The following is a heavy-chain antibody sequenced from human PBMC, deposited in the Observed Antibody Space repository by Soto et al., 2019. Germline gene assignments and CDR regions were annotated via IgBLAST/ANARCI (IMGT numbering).Heavy chain of an antibody. CDR3: AKAGTHSYSDC. CDR2: LSASGDNT. D-gene: IGHD1-1*01. J-gene: IGHJ4*02. CDR1: GSTFSIYA. Sequence: HPGGSLRLSCAASGSTFSIYAMNWVRLAPGKGLEWVSALSASGDNTYYADSVKGRFTISRDNSKNTLYLQMNSLRAEDTAVYYCAKAGTHSYSDCWGQGTLVTVSS. V-gene: IGHV3-23*01.